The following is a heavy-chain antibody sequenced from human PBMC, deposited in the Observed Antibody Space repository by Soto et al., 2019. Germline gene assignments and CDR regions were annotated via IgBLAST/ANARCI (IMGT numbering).Heavy chain of an antibody. V-gene: IGHV3-33*01. Sequence: QVQLAESGGGVVQPGTSQRLSCAASGFIFSNSLMHWVRQAPGKGLEWVAVIWEDGSEAYYADSVKGRFTISRDNSRNTLYLQMDRLRVDDMAVYYCAREPEGSVFGLDSWGQGTLVTVSS. D-gene: IGHD3-10*02. J-gene: IGHJ4*02. CDR1: GFIFSNSL. CDR2: IWEDGSEA. CDR3: AREPEGSVFGLDS.